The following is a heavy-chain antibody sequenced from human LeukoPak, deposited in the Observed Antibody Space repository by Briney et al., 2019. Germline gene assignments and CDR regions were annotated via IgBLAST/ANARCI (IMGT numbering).Heavy chain of an antibody. J-gene: IGHJ5*02. CDR1: GYSMSSGYY. CDR2: IYHSGST. CDR3: ARGRDCSSTSCYVRVWFDP. D-gene: IGHD2-2*01. V-gene: IGHV4-38-2*02. Sequence: SETLSLTCTVSGYSMSSGYYWGWIRQPPGKGLEWIGSIYHSGSTYYNPSLKSRVTISVDTSKNQFSLKLSSVTAADTAVYYCARGRDCSSTSCYVRVWFDPWGQGTLVTVSS.